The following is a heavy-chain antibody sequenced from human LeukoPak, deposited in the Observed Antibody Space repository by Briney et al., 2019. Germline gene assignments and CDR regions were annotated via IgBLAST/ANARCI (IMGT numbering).Heavy chain of an antibody. CDR2: INHSGST. V-gene: IGHV4-34*01. Sequence: PSETLSLTCAVYGGSFSGYYWSWIRQPPGKGLEWIGEINHSGSTNYNPSLKSRVTISVDTSKNQFSLKLSSVTAADTAVYYCARGPRIVGATYDYWGQGTLVTVSS. CDR3: ARGPRIVGATYDY. CDR1: GGSFSGYY. J-gene: IGHJ4*02. D-gene: IGHD1-26*01.